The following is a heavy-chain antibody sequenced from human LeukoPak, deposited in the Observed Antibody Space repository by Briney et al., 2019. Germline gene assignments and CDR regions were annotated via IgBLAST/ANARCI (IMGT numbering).Heavy chain of an antibody. Sequence: GGSLRLSCAASGFTFSSYWMSWVRQAPGKGLEWVANIKQDGREKYYVDSVKGRFTISRDNAKNSLYLQMNRLRAEDTAVYYCARVTSSGWWNYYYYYMDVWGKGTTVTVSS. V-gene: IGHV3-7*01. CDR3: ARVTSSGWWNYYYYYMDV. J-gene: IGHJ6*03. D-gene: IGHD6-19*01. CDR1: GFTFSSYW. CDR2: IKQDGREK.